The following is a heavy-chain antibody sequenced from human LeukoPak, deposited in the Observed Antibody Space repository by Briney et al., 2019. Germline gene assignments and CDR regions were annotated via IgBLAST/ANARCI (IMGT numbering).Heavy chain of an antibody. J-gene: IGHJ4*02. D-gene: IGHD6-13*01. Sequence: SVKVSCKASGGTFISYAISWVRQAPGQGLEWMGGIIPIFGTANYAQKFQGRVTITADESTSTAYMELISLRSEDTAVYYCARQPAAGSFDYWGQGTLVTVSS. CDR1: GGTFISYA. V-gene: IGHV1-69*13. CDR2: IIPIFGTA. CDR3: ARQPAAGSFDY.